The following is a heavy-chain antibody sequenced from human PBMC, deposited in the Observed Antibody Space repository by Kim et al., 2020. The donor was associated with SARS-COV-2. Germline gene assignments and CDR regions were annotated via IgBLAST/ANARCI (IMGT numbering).Heavy chain of an antibody. D-gene: IGHD3-10*01. Sequence: GSPNYNPSLKSRVTMSVDTSKNQFSLKLSSVTAADTAVYYWAREDEGIDYWGQGTLVTVSS. CDR3: AREDEGIDY. V-gene: IGHV4-4*07. CDR2: GSP. J-gene: IGHJ4*02.